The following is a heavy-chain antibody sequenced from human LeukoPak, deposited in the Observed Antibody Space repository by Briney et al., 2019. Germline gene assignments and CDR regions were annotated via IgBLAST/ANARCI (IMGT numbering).Heavy chain of an antibody. Sequence: GGSLRLSCAASGFTFSIYDMYWVGKATRKGLEWVSGIGTAGDTYYPGSVKGRFTLSRENAKDSLYLQMNSLRAEDTAVYYCAREAVTFDYWGQGTLVTVSS. D-gene: IGHD6-19*01. CDR1: GFTFSIYD. J-gene: IGHJ4*02. V-gene: IGHV3-13*01. CDR2: IGTAGDT. CDR3: AREAVTFDY.